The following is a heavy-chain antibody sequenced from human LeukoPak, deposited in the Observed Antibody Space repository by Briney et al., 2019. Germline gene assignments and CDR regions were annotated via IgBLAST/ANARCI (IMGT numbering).Heavy chain of an antibody. CDR2: INSDGSST. CDR3: ARETHSSGWYALVDY. CDR1: GFTFDDYG. D-gene: IGHD6-19*01. Sequence: GGSLRLSCAASGFTFDDYGMSWVRQAPGKGLVWVSRINSDGSSTSYADSVKGRFTISRENAKSTLYLQMNSLRAEDTAVYYCARETHSSGWYALVDYWGQGTLVTVSS. J-gene: IGHJ4*02. V-gene: IGHV3-74*01.